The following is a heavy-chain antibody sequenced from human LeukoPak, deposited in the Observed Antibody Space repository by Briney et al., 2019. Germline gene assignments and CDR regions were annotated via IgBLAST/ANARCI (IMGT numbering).Heavy chain of an antibody. CDR3: AKSFSETERATITAY. Sequence: SETLSLTCTVSGGSISSNFWSWIRQPPGKGLEYIGYIYNSRTTNYNPSLKSRVTISVDTSKNQLSLKLSSVTAADTAIYYCAKSFSETERATITAYWGQGTLVTVSS. V-gene: IGHV4-59*01. J-gene: IGHJ4*02. CDR1: GGSISSNF. CDR2: IYNSRTT. D-gene: IGHD5-24*01.